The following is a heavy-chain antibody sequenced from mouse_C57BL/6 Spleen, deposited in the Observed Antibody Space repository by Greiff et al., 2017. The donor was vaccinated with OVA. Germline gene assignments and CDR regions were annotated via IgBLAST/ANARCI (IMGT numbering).Heavy chain of an antibody. Sequence: EVQLQESGPELVKPGASVKIPCKASGYSFTDYNMDWVKQSHGKSLEWIGDINPNNGGTIYHQKFKGKATLTVDKSSSTAYMELRSLTSEDTAVYYCARRPLHYYGSSAYFDYWGQGTTLTVSS. CDR1: GYSFTDYN. CDR3: ARRPLHYYGSSAYFDY. CDR2: INPNNGGT. V-gene: IGHV1-18*01. D-gene: IGHD1-1*01. J-gene: IGHJ2*01.